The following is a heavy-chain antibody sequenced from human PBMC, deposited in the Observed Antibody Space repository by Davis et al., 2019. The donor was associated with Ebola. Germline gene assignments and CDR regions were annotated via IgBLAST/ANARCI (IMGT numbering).Heavy chain of an antibody. V-gene: IGHV1-46*01. CDR3: ARSRDPDGVVPAALTSIYYYYYYYMDV. CDR1: GYTFTSYD. Sequence: AAVQVSCKAAGYTFTSYDMHWVRQAPGQGLEWMGIINHSGDSTSYAQKFQGRVTMTTDTSTSTAYMELRSLRSDDTAVYYCARSRDPDGVVPAALTSIYYYYYYYMDVWGKGTTVTVSS. D-gene: IGHD2-2*01. J-gene: IGHJ6*03. CDR2: INHSGDST.